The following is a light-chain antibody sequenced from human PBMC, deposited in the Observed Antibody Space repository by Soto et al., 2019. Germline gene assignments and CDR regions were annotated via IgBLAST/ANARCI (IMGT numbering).Light chain of an antibody. CDR1: SSDVGDYNY. CDR3: SSYTSSSTLV. J-gene: IGLJ1*01. V-gene: IGLV2-14*01. Sequence: QSALTQPASVSGSPGQSITISCTGTSSDVGDYNYVSWYQQHPGKAPKVMIYEVSHRPSGVSNRFSGSKSGNTASLTISGLQAEDEADYYCSSYTSSSTLVFGTGTKVTVL. CDR2: EVS.